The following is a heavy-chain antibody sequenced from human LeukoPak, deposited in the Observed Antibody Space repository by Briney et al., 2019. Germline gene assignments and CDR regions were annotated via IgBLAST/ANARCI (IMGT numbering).Heavy chain of an antibody. CDR3: AKVGGYDILTGFSATLHFDY. J-gene: IGHJ4*02. Sequence: GGSLRLSCAASGFTFSSYAMSWVRQAPGKGLEWVSAISGSGGSTYYADSVKGRFTISRDNSKNTLFLRMSSLRAEDTAVYFCAKVGGYDILTGFSATLHFDYWGQGTLVTVSS. V-gene: IGHV3-23*01. D-gene: IGHD3-9*01. CDR2: ISGSGGST. CDR1: GFTFSSYA.